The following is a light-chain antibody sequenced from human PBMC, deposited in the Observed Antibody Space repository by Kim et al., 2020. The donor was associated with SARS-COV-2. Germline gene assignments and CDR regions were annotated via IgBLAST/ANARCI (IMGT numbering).Light chain of an antibody. CDR3: QTWGTGIRV. CDR1: SGHCGYD. V-gene: IGLV4-69*01. CDR2: LNRDGSH. Sequence: SVQLTHTLSSGHCGYDIAGNQQQPEKGPRYLMKLNRDGSHRKGDGIPDRFSGSSPGAERYLTISSLQSEDEADYYCQTWGTGIRVFGGGTKLTVL. J-gene: IGLJ3*02.